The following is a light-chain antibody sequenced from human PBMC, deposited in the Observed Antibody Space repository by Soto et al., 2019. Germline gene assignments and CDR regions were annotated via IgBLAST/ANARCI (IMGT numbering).Light chain of an antibody. Sequence: EIMCTKSPGTPSLSPGEGATLSCRASQSVSSSYLAWYQQKPGQAPRLLMYAISDRATGIPDRFSGSGSGTDFTLTISRLEPEDFAVYYCQQYGSSTLTFGGGTKVDI. CDR1: QSVSSSY. V-gene: IGKV3-20*01. CDR2: AIS. CDR3: QQYGSSTLT. J-gene: IGKJ4*01.